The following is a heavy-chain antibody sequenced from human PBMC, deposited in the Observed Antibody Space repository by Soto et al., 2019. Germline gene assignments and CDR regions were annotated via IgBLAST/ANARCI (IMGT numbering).Heavy chain of an antibody. CDR1: EFSFSDQY. CDR2: SRNRVNNLST. CDR3: SRVDPSAKRPDY. Sequence: GGSLRLSCTVTADSEFSFSDQYMDWVRQAXGKGLEWVGRSRNRVNNLSTAYAASVQGRFTISRDESKNTVYLQMHSLKTDDTAVYYCSRVDPSAKRPDYWGQGTLVTVSS. D-gene: IGHD2-15*01. V-gene: IGHV3-72*01. J-gene: IGHJ4*02.